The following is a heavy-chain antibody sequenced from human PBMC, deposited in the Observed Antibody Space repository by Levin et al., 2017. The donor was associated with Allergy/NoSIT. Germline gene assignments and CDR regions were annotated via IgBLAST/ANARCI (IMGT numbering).Heavy chain of an antibody. Sequence: SETLSLTCTVSGDSVSSSSDYWSWIRQPPGKGLEWIGYIYFSGYTHYNPSLNSRVTISLDTSKNQFSLNLSSVTAADTAVYYCARRVGGSGWYYFDYWGQGTLVSVSS. J-gene: IGHJ4*02. CDR1: GDSVSSSSDY. CDR3: ARRVGGSGWYYFDY. D-gene: IGHD6-19*01. CDR2: IYFSGYT. V-gene: IGHV4-61*01.